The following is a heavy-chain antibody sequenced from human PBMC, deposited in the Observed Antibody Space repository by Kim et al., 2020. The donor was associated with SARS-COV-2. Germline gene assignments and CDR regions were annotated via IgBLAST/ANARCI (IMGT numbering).Heavy chain of an antibody. CDR3: AREFRYSSSSKWFDP. J-gene: IGHJ5*02. D-gene: IGHD6-6*01. CDR2: IKQDGSEK. CDR1: GFTFSSYW. Sequence: GGSLRLSCAASGFTFSSYWMSWVRQAPGKGLEWVANIKQDGSEKYYVDSVKGRFTISRDNAKNSLYLQMNSLRAEDTAVYYCAREFRYSSSSKWFDPWGQGTLVTVSS. V-gene: IGHV3-7*01.